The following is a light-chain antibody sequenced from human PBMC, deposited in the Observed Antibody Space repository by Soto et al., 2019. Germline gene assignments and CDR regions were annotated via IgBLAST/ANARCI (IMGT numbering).Light chain of an antibody. Sequence: IQMTQCPSSLSSSVVDRVIITCRTSQSISNYLNWYQHKPGKAPKVLISAASNLQSGVPSRFSGSGSGTVFTLTISSLQPEDFATYFCQQSYTLSPLTFGGGTKVDIK. CDR2: AAS. V-gene: IGKV1-39*01. CDR1: QSISNY. J-gene: IGKJ4*01. CDR3: QQSYTLSPLT.